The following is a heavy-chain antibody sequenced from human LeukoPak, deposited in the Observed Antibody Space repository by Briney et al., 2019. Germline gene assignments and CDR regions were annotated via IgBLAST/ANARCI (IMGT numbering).Heavy chain of an antibody. CDR2: IYYSGST. CDR1: GGSINSNNYY. J-gene: IGHJ4*02. CDR3: ARELDYGDYVGGPYFFDN. D-gene: IGHD4-17*01. Sequence: SETLSLTCTVSGGSINSNNYYWGWIRRPPGKGLEWIGTIYYSGSTYYNPSLTSRVKISIDASKSQFSLKLSSVTAADTAVYYCARELDYGDYVGGPYFFDNWGLGTLVTASS. V-gene: IGHV4-39*07.